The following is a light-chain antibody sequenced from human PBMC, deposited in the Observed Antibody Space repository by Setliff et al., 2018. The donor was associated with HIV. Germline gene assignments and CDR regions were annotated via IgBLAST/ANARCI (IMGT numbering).Light chain of an antibody. CDR1: SSNIGAGYD. Sequence: QSVLTQPPSVSGAPGQRVTISCTGSSSNIGAGYDVHWYQQVPGTAPKLLIHSNDNRPSGVPDRFSGSKSGTSASLAITGLQAGDEAVYYCQSYDSALSGSLFGGGTKGTVL. J-gene: IGLJ3*02. V-gene: IGLV1-40*01. CDR3: QSYDSALSGSL. CDR2: SND.